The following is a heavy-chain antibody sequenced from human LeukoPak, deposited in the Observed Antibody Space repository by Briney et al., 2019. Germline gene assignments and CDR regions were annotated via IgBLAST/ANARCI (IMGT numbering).Heavy chain of an antibody. J-gene: IGHJ4*02. CDR2: ISGSGGST. D-gene: IGHD5-12*01. Sequence: PGGSLRLSCAASGFTFSSYAMSWGRHAPGKGLEWVSAISGSGGSTYYADSVKGRFTISRDNSKNTLYLQMNSLRAEDTAVYYCAQGWDSGYDLGGFDYWGQGTLVTVSS. V-gene: IGHV3-23*01. CDR1: GFTFSSYA. CDR3: AQGWDSGYDLGGFDY.